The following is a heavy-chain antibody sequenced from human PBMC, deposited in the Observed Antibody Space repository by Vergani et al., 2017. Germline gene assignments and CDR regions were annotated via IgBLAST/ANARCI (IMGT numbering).Heavy chain of an antibody. CDR3: AKDTRSTVWGWFDP. D-gene: IGHD3-16*01. CDR2: ISWNSGSI. Sequence: EVQLVESGGGLVQLGRSLRLSCAASGFTFDDYAMHGVRQAPGKGLEWLSGISWNSGSIGYADSVKGGFTISRDNAKNSLYLQMNSLRAEDTALYYCAKDTRSTVWGWFDPWGQGTLVTVSS. J-gene: IGHJ5*02. V-gene: IGHV3-9*01. CDR1: GFTFDDYA.